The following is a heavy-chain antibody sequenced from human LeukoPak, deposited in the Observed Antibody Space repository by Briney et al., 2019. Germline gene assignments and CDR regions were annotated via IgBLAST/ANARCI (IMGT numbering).Heavy chain of an antibody. CDR2: INHSGYT. J-gene: IGHJ4*02. CDR3: TRAVAGHPD. CDR1: GVPFSNYY. V-gene: IGHV4-34*01. Sequence: SETLSLTCAVSGVPFSNYYWSWVRQSPRQGLERIGEINHSGYTNYNPSLKSRVNMSIDTSKNQFSLMLTSVTAADTGVYYCTRAVAGHPDWGQGTLVTVSS. D-gene: IGHD6-19*01.